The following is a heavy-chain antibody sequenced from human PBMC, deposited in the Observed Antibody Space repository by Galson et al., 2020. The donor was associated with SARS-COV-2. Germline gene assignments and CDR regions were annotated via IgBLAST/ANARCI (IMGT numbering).Heavy chain of an antibody. CDR2: ISGTGYNT. V-gene: IGHV3-23*01. Sequence: GGSLRLSCAASQFPLSANAMSWVRQAPGKGLEWISGISGTGYNTHYAESVKGRFTISRDNSKNMLYLQMDSLRAEDTALYYCARDGYNNIPFDLWGPGTMVTVSP. CDR3: ARDGYNNIPFDL. CDR1: QFPLSANA. D-gene: IGHD5-12*01. J-gene: IGHJ3*01.